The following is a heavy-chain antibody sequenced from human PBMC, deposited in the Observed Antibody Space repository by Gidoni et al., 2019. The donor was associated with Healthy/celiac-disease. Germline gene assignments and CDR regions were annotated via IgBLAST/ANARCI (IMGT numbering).Heavy chain of an antibody. CDR1: GFTFSSYG. CDR2: IRYDGSNK. J-gene: IGHJ4*02. CDR3: AKGVVVTAMGVDY. D-gene: IGHD2-21*02. V-gene: IGHV3-30*02. Sequence: QVQLVESGGGVVQPGGSLRLSCAASGFTFSSYGMPWVRQAPGKGREWVAFIRYDGSNKYYADSVKGRFTISRDNSKNTLDLQMNSLRAEDTAVYYCAKGVVVTAMGVDYWGQGTLVTVSS.